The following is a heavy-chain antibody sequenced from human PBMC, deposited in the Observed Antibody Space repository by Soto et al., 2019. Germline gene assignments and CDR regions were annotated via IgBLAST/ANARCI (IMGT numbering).Heavy chain of an antibody. CDR1: GVSISSYY. CDR3: ARYSNFPSAGWIGDAFDI. CDR2: IYYSGST. V-gene: IGHV4-59*08. J-gene: IGHJ3*02. D-gene: IGHD4-4*01. Sequence: SETLSLTCTVSGVSISSYYWSWVRQPPGKGLEWIGYIYYSGSTNYNPSLKSRVTISVDTSKNQFSLKLSSVTAADTAVYYCARYSNFPSAGWIGDAFDIWGQGTMVTVSS.